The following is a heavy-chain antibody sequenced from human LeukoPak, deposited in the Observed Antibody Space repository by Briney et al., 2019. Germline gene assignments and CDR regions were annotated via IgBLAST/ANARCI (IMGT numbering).Heavy chain of an antibody. CDR3: AADPSAYYYDSSGAFDI. CDR2: IVVGSGNT. Sequence: GTSVKVSCKASGFTFTSSAMQWVRQARGQRLEGIGWIVVGSGNTNYAQKFQESVTITRDMSTSTAYMELSSLRSEDTAVYYCAADPSAYYYDSSGAFDIWRQGTMVTVSS. D-gene: IGHD3-22*01. CDR1: GFTFTSSA. V-gene: IGHV1-58*02. J-gene: IGHJ3*02.